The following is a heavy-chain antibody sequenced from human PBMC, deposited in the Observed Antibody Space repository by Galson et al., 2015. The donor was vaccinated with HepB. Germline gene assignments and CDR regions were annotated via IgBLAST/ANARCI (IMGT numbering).Heavy chain of an antibody. CDR2: ITAYNGNT. Sequence: SVKVSCKASGYTFNNYIIAWVRQAPGQGLEWLGLITAYNGNTKFAQSLQGRVTMTTDTSTSTAYMELSSLRSEDTAVYYCARVGGKLGYCSGGSCSNWFDPWGQGTLVTVSS. J-gene: IGHJ5*02. V-gene: IGHV1-18*01. CDR3: ARVGGKLGYCSGGSCSNWFDP. CDR1: GYTFNNYI. D-gene: IGHD2-15*01.